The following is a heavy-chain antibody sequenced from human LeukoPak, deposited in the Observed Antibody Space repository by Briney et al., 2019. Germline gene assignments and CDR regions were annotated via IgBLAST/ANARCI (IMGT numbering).Heavy chain of an antibody. Sequence: SETLSLTCTVSAYSISSGYYWGWIRQPPGKGLEWIASIYHSGSTYYNPSLKSRVTISLDTSKNQFSLKLSSVTAADTAVYYCARDGPYHDILTGYRRTSAYYFDYWGQGTLVTVSS. J-gene: IGHJ4*02. D-gene: IGHD3-9*01. CDR1: AYSISSGYY. CDR2: IYHSGST. CDR3: ARDGPYHDILTGYRRTSAYYFDY. V-gene: IGHV4-38-2*02.